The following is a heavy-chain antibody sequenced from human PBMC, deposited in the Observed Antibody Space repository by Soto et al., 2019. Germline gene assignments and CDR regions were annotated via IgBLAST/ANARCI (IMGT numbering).Heavy chain of an antibody. V-gene: IGHV3-48*01. D-gene: IGHD2-15*01. CDR2: ISRRSAT. Sequence: EVEVVESGGGLVQPGGSLRLSCTASGFTFSDYTMNWFRQAPGKGLEWLSYISRRSATYSADSVKGRFSISRDNAKNSLYLQMNSLRVEDTAIYYCVRDQWYAFDIWGQGTMVTVSS. J-gene: IGHJ3*02. CDR1: GFTFSDYT. CDR3: VRDQWYAFDI.